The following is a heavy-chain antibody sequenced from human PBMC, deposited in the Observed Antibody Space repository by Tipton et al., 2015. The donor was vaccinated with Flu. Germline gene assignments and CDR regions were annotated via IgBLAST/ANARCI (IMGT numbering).Heavy chain of an antibody. D-gene: IGHD2-2*02. V-gene: IGHV1-46*04. CDR1: GYTFTSYY. J-gene: IGHJ6*03. Sequence: QSGPEVKKPGASVKVSCKASGYTFTSYYMHWVRQALGQGLEWMGIINPSGGSTSYAQKLQGRVTMTRDTSTSTVYMELSSLRSEDTAVYYCARDRDCSSTSCYRMTTVNPVGYMDVWGKGTTVTVSS. CDR2: INPSGGST. CDR3: ARDRDCSSTSCYRMTTVNPVGYMDV.